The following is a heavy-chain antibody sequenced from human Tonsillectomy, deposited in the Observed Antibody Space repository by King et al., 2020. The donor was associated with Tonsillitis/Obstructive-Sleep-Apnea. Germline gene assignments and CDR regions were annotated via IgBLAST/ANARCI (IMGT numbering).Heavy chain of an antibody. CDR1: GFTFSDYY. Sequence: VQLVESGGELVKAGGSLRLSCEGSGFTFSDYYMSWIRQAPGRGLEWISYISGSGTYTNYADSVKGRFTISRDNAKKSVYLQMNSLGVEDTAVYYCARDLRSTGRDGSFDYWGQGTLVTVSS. CDR3: ARDLRSTGRDGSFDY. CDR2: ISGSGTYT. J-gene: IGHJ4*02. V-gene: IGHV3-11*06. D-gene: IGHD2-2*01.